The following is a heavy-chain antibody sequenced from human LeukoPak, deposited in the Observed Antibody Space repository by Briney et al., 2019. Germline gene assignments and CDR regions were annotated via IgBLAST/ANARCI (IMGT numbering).Heavy chain of an antibody. D-gene: IGHD2-2*01. V-gene: IGHV4-4*08. CDR1: GGSISSYY. J-gene: IGHJ6*03. CDR3: ARLGYCSSTSCSRGYYYYYMDV. CDR2: IYTSGST. Sequence: SETLSLTCTVSGGSISSYYWSWIRQPPGKGLEWIGYIYTSGSTNYNPSLKSRVTMSVDTSKNQFSLKLSSVTAADTAVYYCARLGYCSSTSCSRGYYYYYMDVWGKGTTVTVSS.